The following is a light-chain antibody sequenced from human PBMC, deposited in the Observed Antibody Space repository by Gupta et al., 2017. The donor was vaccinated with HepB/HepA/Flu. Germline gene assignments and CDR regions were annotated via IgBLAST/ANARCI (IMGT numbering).Light chain of an antibody. CDR1: SLRSYY. V-gene: IGLV3-19*01. J-gene: IGLJ1*01. Sequence: SSELTQDPAVSVALGQTARITCQGDSLRSYYASWYQQKPGQAPVLVIYGKNNRPSGIPDRFSGSSSGNTASLTITGAQAEDEADYYCNSRDSSGNLHYVFGTGTKVTVL. CDR3: NSRDSSGNLHYV. CDR2: GKN.